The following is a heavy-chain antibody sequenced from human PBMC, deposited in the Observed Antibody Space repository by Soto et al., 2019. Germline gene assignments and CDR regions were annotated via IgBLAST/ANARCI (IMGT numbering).Heavy chain of an antibody. V-gene: IGHV3-21*01. CDR3: ARVRCGYCSSTSCRKCYGMDV. Sequence: LRLSCAASGFTFSSYSMNWVRQAPGKGLEWVSSISSSSSYIYYADSVKGRFTISRDNSKNTLYLQMNSLRAEDTAVYYCARVRCGYCSSTSCRKCYGMDVWGQGTMVTSP. CDR1: GFTFSSYS. D-gene: IGHD2-2*03. CDR2: ISSSSSYI. J-gene: IGHJ6*02.